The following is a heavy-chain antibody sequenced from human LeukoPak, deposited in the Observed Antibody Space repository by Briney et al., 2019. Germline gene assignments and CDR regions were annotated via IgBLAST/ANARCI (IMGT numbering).Heavy chain of an antibody. D-gene: IGHD2-15*01. CDR2: IYTSGST. CDR1: GGSISSYY. Sequence: SETLSLTCTVSGGSISSYYWSWIRQPAGKGLEWIGRIYTSGSTNYNPSLKSRVTMSVDTSKNQFSLKLSSVTAADTAVYYCARVLPRYCSGGSCLPFRGDAFDIWGQGTMVTVSS. V-gene: IGHV4-4*07. CDR3: ARVLPRYCSGGSCLPFRGDAFDI. J-gene: IGHJ3*02.